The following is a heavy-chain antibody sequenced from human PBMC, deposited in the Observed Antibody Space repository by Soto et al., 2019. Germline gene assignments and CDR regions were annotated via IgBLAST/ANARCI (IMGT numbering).Heavy chain of an antibody. V-gene: IGHV3-23*01. CDR1: GITFSGHA. CDR3: ARDRYPYSGSGSSFDY. Sequence: GGSLRLSCAASGITFSGHAMTWVRQAPGKGLEWVSSVTGGGTRTYYADFVKGRFTISRDDSSSTVYLQMNSLRVEDTATYYCARDRYPYSGSGSSFDYWGQGTLVTVSS. J-gene: IGHJ4*02. D-gene: IGHD3-10*01. CDR2: VTGGGTRT.